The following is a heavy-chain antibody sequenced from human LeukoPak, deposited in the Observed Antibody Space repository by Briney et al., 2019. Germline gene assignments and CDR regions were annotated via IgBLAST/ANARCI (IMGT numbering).Heavy chain of an antibody. CDR1: GFTFSNYD. CDR3: ARHGYNYGFDY. CDR2: IWYDGSNK. D-gene: IGHD5-24*01. V-gene: IGHV3-33*01. Sequence: GGSLRLSCAASGFTFSNYDVHWVRQAPGKGLEWVGVIWYDGSNKYYVDSVKGRFTISRDISKKTLYLQMNSLSAEDTAVYYCARHGYNYGFDYWGQGTLVTVSS. J-gene: IGHJ4*02.